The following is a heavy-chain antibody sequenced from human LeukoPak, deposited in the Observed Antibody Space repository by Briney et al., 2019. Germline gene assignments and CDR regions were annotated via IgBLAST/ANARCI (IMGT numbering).Heavy chain of an antibody. CDR2: IYYSGST. CDR3: ARHRYSSGWHGVNY. V-gene: IGHV4-61*08. J-gene: IGHJ4*02. Sequence: PSETLSLTCTVSGGSISSGGYYWSWIRQHPGKGLEWIGYIYYSGSTNYNPSLKSRVTISVDTSKNQFSLKLSSVTAADTAVYYCARHRYSSGWHGVNYWGQGTLVTVSS. D-gene: IGHD6-19*01. CDR1: GGSISSGGYY.